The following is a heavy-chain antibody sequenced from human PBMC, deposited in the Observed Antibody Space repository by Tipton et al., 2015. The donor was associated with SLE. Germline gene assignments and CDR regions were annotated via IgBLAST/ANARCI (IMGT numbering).Heavy chain of an antibody. D-gene: IGHD1-26*01. CDR2: IYYSGST. V-gene: IGHV4-59*01. CDR1: GGSTSSYY. CDR3: ARVQGGSYHNWFDP. Sequence: TLSLTCTVSGGSTSSYYWSWIRQPPGKGLEWIGYIYYSGSTNYHPSLKSRVTITVDTSKNQFSLKLSSVTAADTAVYYCARVQGGSYHNWFDPWGQGTLVTVSS. J-gene: IGHJ5*02.